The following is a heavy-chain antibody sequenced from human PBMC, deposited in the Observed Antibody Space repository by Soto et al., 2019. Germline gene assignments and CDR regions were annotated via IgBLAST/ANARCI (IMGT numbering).Heavy chain of an antibody. CDR2: ISSGSSTI. V-gene: IGHV3-48*01. D-gene: IGHD2-15*01. CDR3: ARDWGRSCFDY. Sequence: EVQLVESGGGLVQPGGSLRLSCAASGFAFNTYTMDWVRQAPGKGLEWVAYISSGSSTIYYADSVKGRFTISRDNAKNSLYLQLSSLRAEDTAVYYCARDWGRSCFDYWGQGTLVTVSS. J-gene: IGHJ4*02. CDR1: GFAFNTYT.